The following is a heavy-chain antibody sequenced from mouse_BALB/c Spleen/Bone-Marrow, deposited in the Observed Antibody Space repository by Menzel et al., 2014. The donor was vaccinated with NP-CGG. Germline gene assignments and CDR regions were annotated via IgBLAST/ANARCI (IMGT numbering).Heavy chain of an antibody. V-gene: IGHV5-9-3*01. Sequence: EVHLVESGGGLVKPGGSLKLSCAASGFTFXSYAMSWVRQTPEKRLEWVATISSGGSYTYYPDSVKGRFTISRDNAKNTLYLQMGSLRSEDTAMYYCARHGITRLLDYWGQGTTLTVSS. CDR3: ARHGITRLLDY. CDR2: ISSGGSYT. D-gene: IGHD2-4*01. J-gene: IGHJ2*01. CDR1: GFTFXSYA.